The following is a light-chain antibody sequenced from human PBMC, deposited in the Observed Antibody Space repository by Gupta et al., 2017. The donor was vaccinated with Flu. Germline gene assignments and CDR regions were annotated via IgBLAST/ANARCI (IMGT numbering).Light chain of an antibody. V-gene: IGKV4-1*01. CDR1: QSVLYSSNNKNY. CDR2: WAS. Sequence: DIVMTQSPDSLAVSLGERATINCKSSQSVLYSSNNKNYFAWYQQKPGQPPQLLIYWASTRKSGVPDRFSGSGSGTDFTLTSSSLQAEDVAVYYWQQYYSTWTFGQGTKVEIK. CDR3: QQYYSTWT. J-gene: IGKJ1*01.